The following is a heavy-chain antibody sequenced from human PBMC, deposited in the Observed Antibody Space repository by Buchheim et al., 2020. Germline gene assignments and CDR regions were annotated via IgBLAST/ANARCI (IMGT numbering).Heavy chain of an antibody. D-gene: IGHD6-25*01. CDR1: GFSFGSYG. V-gene: IGHV3-74*02. CDR2: ITSDGSGT. CDR3: ARGIAATANPNWFDP. Sequence: EQLVESGGGVVQPGRSLRLSCAASGFSFGSYGMHWVRQAPGRGLVWVSRITSDGSGTGYADSVTGRFTISRDNAKNTLYLQMNSLSPEDTAVYFCARGIAATANPNWFDPWGQGTL. J-gene: IGHJ5*02.